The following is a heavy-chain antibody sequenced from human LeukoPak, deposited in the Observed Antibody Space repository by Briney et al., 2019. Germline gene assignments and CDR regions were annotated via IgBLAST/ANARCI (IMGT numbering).Heavy chain of an antibody. J-gene: IGHJ6*02. Sequence: SETLSLTCAVYGGSFSGYYWSWIRQPPGKGLEWIGEINHSGSTNYNPSLKSRVTISVDTSKNQFSLKLSSVTAADTAVYYCARDDGTTHYYYGMDVWGQGTTVTVSS. CDR1: GGSFSGYY. D-gene: IGHD1-1*01. V-gene: IGHV4-34*01. CDR3: ARDDGTTHYYYGMDV. CDR2: INHSGST.